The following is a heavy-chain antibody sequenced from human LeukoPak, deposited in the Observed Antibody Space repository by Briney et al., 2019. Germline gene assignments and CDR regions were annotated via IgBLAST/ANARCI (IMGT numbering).Heavy chain of an antibody. V-gene: IGHV4-34*01. D-gene: IGHD3-3*01. CDR1: GGSFSGYY. J-gene: IGHJ6*04. CDR3: ARDDFGVALGGV. Sequence: PSETLSLTCAVYGGSFSGYYWSWIRQSPGKGLEWIGQIYHTGSTNYNPSLKSRVTILLDRSKNQFSLKLSSVTAADTAVYYCARDDFGVALGGVWGMGTTGIVSS. CDR2: IYHTGST.